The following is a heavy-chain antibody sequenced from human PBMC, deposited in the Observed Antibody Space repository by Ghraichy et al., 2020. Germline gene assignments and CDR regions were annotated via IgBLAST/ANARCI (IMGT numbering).Heavy chain of an antibody. CDR2: INGAGNSI. V-gene: IGHV3-23*01. Sequence: GESLNISCGASGFIFSSYAVSWVRQAPGRGLEWVSVINGAGNSIYYADSVKGRFTISRDNSKNTLYLQMNSLRAEDTAVYYCAKMQGVRFLEWWFDYWGQGTLVTVSS. J-gene: IGHJ4*02. D-gene: IGHD3-3*01. CDR1: GFIFSSYA. CDR3: AKMQGVRFLEWWFDY.